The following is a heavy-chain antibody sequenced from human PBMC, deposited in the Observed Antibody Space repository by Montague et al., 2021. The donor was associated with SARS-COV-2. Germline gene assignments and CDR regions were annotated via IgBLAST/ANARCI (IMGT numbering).Heavy chain of an antibody. D-gene: IGHD3-10*01. CDR2: IYSGGST. Sequence: SLRLSCAASGFTVSSNYMSWVRQAPGKGLEWVSLIYSGGSTYYADSVKGRFTISRHNSKNTPYLQMNSLRAEDTAVYYCARDLTYGSGRSYYDYGVDVWGQGTTVTVSS. CDR1: GFTVSSNY. CDR3: ARDLTYGSGRSYYDYGVDV. V-gene: IGHV3-53*04. J-gene: IGHJ6*02.